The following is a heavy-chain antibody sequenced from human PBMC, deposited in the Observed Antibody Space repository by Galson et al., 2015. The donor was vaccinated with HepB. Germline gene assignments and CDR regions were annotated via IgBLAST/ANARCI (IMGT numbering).Heavy chain of an antibody. CDR3: AKDSSAVAGANFDY. D-gene: IGHD6-19*01. J-gene: IGHJ4*02. CDR1: GFTFSSHS. Sequence: SLRLSCAASGFTFSSHSMNRVRQAPGKGLEWVSYISSSSSTIYYADSVKGRFTISRDNAKNSLYLQMNSLRAEDTALYYCAKDSSAVAGANFDYWGQGTLVTVSS. V-gene: IGHV3-48*04. CDR2: ISSSSSTI.